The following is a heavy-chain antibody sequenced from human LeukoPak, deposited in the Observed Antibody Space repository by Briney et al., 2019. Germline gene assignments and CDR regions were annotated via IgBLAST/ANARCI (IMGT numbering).Heavy chain of an antibody. CDR3: ARGNPFGYYDPYFDY. D-gene: IGHD3-3*01. V-gene: IGHV3-20*04. CDR1: GFTFDDYG. CDR2: INWDGGST. J-gene: IGHJ4*02. Sequence: PGGSLRLSCAASGFTFDDYGMSWVRQDPGKGLEWVSGINWDGGSTGYADSVKGRFTISRDNAKNSLYLQMNSLRAEDTALYYCARGNPFGYYDPYFDYWGQGTLVTVSS.